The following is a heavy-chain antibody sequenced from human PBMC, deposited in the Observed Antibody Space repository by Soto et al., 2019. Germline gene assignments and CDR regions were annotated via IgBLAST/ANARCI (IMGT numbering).Heavy chain of an antibody. CDR2: IKQDGSEK. CDR1: GYSFTSYW. V-gene: IGHV3-7*05. D-gene: IGHD1-26*01. J-gene: IGHJ5*02. Sequence: GESLKISCKGSGYSFTSYWIGWVRQMPGKGLEWVANIKQDGSEKYYVDSVKGRFTISRDNAKNSLYLQMNSLRAEDTAVYYCAREWEDNWFDPWGQGTLVTVSS. CDR3: AREWEDNWFDP.